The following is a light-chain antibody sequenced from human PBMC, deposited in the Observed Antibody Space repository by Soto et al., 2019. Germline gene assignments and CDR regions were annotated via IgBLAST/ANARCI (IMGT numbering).Light chain of an antibody. CDR3: QEHYSAPPVS. Sequence: DIEMTQSPSSLSASVGDRVTITCRASQGIDNSLAWYQQKPGKVPKLLIYSASTMQSGVPSRFSVSGSGTEFTLTITSLQPEDVATYYGQEHYSAPPVSFGPGTKVDV. CDR2: SAS. V-gene: IGKV1-27*01. CDR1: QGIDNS. J-gene: IGKJ3*01.